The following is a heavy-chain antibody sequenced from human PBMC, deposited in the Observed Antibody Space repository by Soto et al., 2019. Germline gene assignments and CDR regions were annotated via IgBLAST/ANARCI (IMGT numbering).Heavy chain of an antibody. Sequence: VASVKVSCKASGYTFTGYYMHWVRQAPGQGLEWMGWINPNSGGTNYAQKFQGRVTMTRDTSISTAYMELSRLRSDDTAVYYCARAAAGPIVVVPAALIWGQGTMVTVSS. V-gene: IGHV1-2*02. J-gene: IGHJ3*02. CDR2: INPNSGGT. CDR1: GYTFTGYY. D-gene: IGHD2-2*01. CDR3: ARAAAGPIVVVPAALI.